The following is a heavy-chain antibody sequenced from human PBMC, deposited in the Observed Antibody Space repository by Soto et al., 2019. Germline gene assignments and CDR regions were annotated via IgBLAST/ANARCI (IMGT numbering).Heavy chain of an antibody. CDR3: ARPGYSGSFNHAFDI. Sequence: RASVKVSCKASGYTFTSYGISWVRQAPGQGLEWMGWISAYNGNTNYAQKLQGRVTMTTDTSTSTAYMELRSLRSDDTAVYYCARPGYSGSFNHAFDIWGQGTMVTVSS. CDR2: ISAYNGNT. J-gene: IGHJ3*02. V-gene: IGHV1-18*01. CDR1: GYTFTSYG. D-gene: IGHD1-26*01.